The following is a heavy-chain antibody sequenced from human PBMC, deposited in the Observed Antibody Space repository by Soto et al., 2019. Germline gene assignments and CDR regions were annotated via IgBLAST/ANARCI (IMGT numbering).Heavy chain of an antibody. CDR1: VGTFGSYA. Sequence: SVDVSCKPSVGTFGSYAINRVRRAPGHGLEWMGGIIPIFGTANYAQKFQGRVTITADESTSTAYMELSSLRSEETAVYYCARDRKSTSYNWKYVKASEGFDPWGQGNLVTLSS. CDR3: ARDRKSTSYNWKYVKASEGFDP. J-gene: IGHJ5*02. D-gene: IGHD1-7*01. V-gene: IGHV1-69*13. CDR2: IIPIFGTA.